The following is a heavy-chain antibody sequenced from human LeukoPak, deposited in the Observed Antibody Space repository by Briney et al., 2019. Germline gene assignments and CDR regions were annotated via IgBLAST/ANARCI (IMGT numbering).Heavy chain of an antibody. CDR2: ISSSSSYI. CDR3: ATWPGAWYGEDY. Sequence: PGGSLRLSCAASGFTFSSYSMNWVRQAPGKGLEWVSSISSSSSYIYYADSVKGRFTISRDNSQNTIYLQMNSLRAEDAAVYYCATWPGAWYGEDYWGQGTLVTVSS. D-gene: IGHD3-10*01. J-gene: IGHJ4*02. V-gene: IGHV3-21*04. CDR1: GFTFSSYS.